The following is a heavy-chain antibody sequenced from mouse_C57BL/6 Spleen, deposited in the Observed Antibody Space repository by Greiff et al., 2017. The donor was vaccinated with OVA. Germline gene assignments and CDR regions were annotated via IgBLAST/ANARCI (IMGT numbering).Heavy chain of an antibody. D-gene: IGHD1-1*01. V-gene: IGHV1-55*01. J-gene: IGHJ2*01. Sequence: QVQLQQPGAELVKPGASVKMSCKASGYTFTSYWITWVKPRPGPGLEWIGDIYPGSGSTNYNEKFKSKATLTVDTSSSTAYMQLSSLTSEDSAVYYCARSNYYGREDYWGQGTTLTVSS. CDR2: IYPGSGST. CDR3: ARSNYYGREDY. CDR1: GYTFTSYW.